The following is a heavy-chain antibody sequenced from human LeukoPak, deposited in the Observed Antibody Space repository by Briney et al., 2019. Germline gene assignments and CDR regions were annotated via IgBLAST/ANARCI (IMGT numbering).Heavy chain of an antibody. D-gene: IGHD3-16*01. V-gene: IGHV3-23*01. CDR2: ISENGGYT. CDR3: TRWGAGGLTLDY. Sequence: GGSLRLSCAASGFTFNNYPMSWVRQAPGKGLEWVSSISENGGYTYYADSVKGRFTISRDNSRKTVNLQMDSLRAEDTAIYYCTRWGAGGLTLDYWGQGVLVTVSS. J-gene: IGHJ4*02. CDR1: GFTFNNYP.